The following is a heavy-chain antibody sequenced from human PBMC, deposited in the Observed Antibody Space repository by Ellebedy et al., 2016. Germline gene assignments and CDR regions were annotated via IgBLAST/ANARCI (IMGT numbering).Heavy chain of an antibody. Sequence: GGSLRLXXAASGFTFGSYAMSWVRQAPGKGLEWVSIFDSGGSKDYADSVKGRFIISKDISKNTLYLQMNSLRAEDTALYFCARDRPVAGTGIPFDSWGQGTLVTVSS. J-gene: IGHJ4*02. D-gene: IGHD6-19*01. CDR3: ARDRPVAGTGIPFDS. V-gene: IGHV3-53*01. CDR1: GFTFGSYA. CDR2: FDSGGSK.